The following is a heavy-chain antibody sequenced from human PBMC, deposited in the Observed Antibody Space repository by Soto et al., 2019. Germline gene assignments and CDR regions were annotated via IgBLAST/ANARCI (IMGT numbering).Heavy chain of an antibody. V-gene: IGHV5-51*01. CDR3: ARLISRNGRWLDP. J-gene: IGHJ5*02. CDR1: GYSFSTYW. CDR2: IYPGDSDT. Sequence: GESLKISCKGSGYSFSTYWIAWVRQMPGKGLEWMGIIYPGDSDTRYSPSFQGQVTISVDKSIRTAYLQWSSLKASDTGMYFCARLISRNGRWLDPWGQGTLVTVSS. D-gene: IGHD1-26*01.